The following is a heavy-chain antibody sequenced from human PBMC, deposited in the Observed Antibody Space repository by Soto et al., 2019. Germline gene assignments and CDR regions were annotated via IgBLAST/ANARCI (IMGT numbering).Heavy chain of an antibody. J-gene: IGHJ4*02. CDR2: IIPILGIA. CDR3: AIPSIGSGSRTPVDY. V-gene: IGHV1-69*02. D-gene: IGHD3-10*01. Sequence: ASVKVSCKASGGTFSSYTISWVRQAPGQGLEWMGRIIPILGIANYAQKFQGRVTITADKSTSTAYMELSSLRSEDTAVYYCAIPSIGSGSRTPVDYWGQGTLVTVSS. CDR1: GGTFSSYT.